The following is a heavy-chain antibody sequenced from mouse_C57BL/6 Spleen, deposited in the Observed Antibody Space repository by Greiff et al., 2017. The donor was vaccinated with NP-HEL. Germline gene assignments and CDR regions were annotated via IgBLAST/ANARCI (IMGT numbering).Heavy chain of an antibody. V-gene: IGHV1-15*01. CDR1: GYTFTDYE. CDR2: IDPETGGT. J-gene: IGHJ4*01. D-gene: IGHD1-1*01. Sequence: VQLQQSGAELVRPGASVTLSCKASGYTFTDYEMHWVKQTPVHGLEWIGAIDPETGGTAYNQKFKGKAILTADKSSSTAYMELRSLTSEDSAVYYCSITTVVATGMDYWGQGTSVTVSS. CDR3: SITTVVATGMDY.